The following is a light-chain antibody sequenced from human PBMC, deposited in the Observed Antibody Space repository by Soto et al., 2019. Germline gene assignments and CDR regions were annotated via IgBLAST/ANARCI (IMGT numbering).Light chain of an antibody. CDR3: QQHNSYPHT. CDR2: AVT. CDR1: QGIGSY. J-gene: IGKJ4*01. V-gene: IGKV1-9*01. Sequence: DIQLTQSPSFLSASVGDRVTITCRASQGIGSYLACYQQNTEMAPRLLVYAVTIVHSGVPSRFSGSASVAEFTLTISSLQPEEFAPYYFQQHNSYPHTFGGGAKVDIK.